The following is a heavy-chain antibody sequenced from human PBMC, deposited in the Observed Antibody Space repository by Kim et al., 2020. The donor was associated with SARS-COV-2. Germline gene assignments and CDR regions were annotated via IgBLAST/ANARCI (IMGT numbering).Heavy chain of an antibody. CDR2: ISSSSSYI. J-gene: IGHJ6*02. Sequence: GGSLRLSCAASGFTFSSYSMNWVRQAPGKGLEWVSSISSSSSYIYYADSVKGRFTISRDNAKNSLYLQMNSLRAEDTAVYYCARDLQYDHGPDNIVATIEYYYYYGMDVWGQGTTVTVSS. D-gene: IGHD5-12*01. CDR3: ARDLQYDHGPDNIVATIEYYYYYGMDV. CDR1: GFTFSSYS. V-gene: IGHV3-21*01.